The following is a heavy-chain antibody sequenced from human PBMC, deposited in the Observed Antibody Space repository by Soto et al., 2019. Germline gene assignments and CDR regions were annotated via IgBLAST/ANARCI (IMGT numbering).Heavy chain of an antibody. CDR2: IYYSGST. CDR3: ARVPLDYDFWSGYYANI. V-gene: IGHV4-30-4*01. D-gene: IGHD3-3*01. CDR1: GGSISSGDYC. J-gene: IGHJ4*02. Sequence: SETLSLTCTVSGGSISSGDYCWSWIRQPPGKGLEWIGYIYYSGSTYYNPSLKSRVTISVDTSKNQFSLKLSSVTAADTAVYYCARVPLDYDFWSGYYANIWGQGTLVTVSS.